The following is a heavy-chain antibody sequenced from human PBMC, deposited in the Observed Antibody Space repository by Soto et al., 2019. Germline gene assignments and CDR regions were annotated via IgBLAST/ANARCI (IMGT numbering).Heavy chain of an antibody. CDR3: ASWHLREHAYDV. CDR1: GLTVSGKYY. V-gene: IGHV3-53*01. D-gene: IGHD4-17*01. CDR2: LYDLDGI. Sequence: DVQLVESGGGLIQPGGSLRLSCAAFGLTVSGKYYMAWVRQAPGKGLEWLSALYDLDGIYYADSVKGRFTTSGDSSKNIVSLQMDDLRPADTAVYYCASWHLREHAYDVWGQGTTVTVSS. J-gene: IGHJ3*01.